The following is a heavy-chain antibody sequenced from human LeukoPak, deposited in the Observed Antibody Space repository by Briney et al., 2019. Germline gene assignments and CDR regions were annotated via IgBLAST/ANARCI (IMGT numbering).Heavy chain of an antibody. Sequence: ASVKVSCKASGYTFTGYFMHWVRQAPGQGLEWMGWINPNSGGTSYLQNLQGRVTMTRDTSISTAYTDLSRLRSDDTAVYYCARGRPGDYFDYWGQGTLVTVSS. CDR3: ARGRPGDYFDY. CDR2: INPNSGGT. D-gene: IGHD6-25*01. V-gene: IGHV1-2*02. CDR1: GYTFTGYF. J-gene: IGHJ4*02.